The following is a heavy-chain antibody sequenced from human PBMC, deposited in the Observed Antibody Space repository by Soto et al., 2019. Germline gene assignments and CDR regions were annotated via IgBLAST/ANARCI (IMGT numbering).Heavy chain of an antibody. CDR3: ARYDYGDYYHYYYGMDV. CDR2: INAGNGNT. D-gene: IGHD4-17*01. Sequence: ASVKVSCKASGYTFTSYAMRWVRQAPGQRLEWMGWINAGNGNTKYSRKFQGRVTITRDTSASTAYMELSSLRSEDTAVYYCARYDYGDYYHYYYGMDVWGQGTTVTVSS. CDR1: GYTFTSYA. V-gene: IGHV1-3*01. J-gene: IGHJ6*02.